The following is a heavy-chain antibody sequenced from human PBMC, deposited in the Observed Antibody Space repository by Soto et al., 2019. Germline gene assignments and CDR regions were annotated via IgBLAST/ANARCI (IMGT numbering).Heavy chain of an antibody. Sequence: QLQLQESGPGLVKPSETLSLTCTVSGGSITSSNYYWGWIRQPPGKGLEWIGSIYYSGSTYYNPSLKSRVTISVDTSKEQFSRKLSSVNAAGTAVYYCGRQGGGVDYWGQGTLVTVSS. CDR1: GGSITSSNYY. J-gene: IGHJ4*02. V-gene: IGHV4-39*01. D-gene: IGHD1-26*01. CDR2: IYYSGST. CDR3: GRQGGGVDY.